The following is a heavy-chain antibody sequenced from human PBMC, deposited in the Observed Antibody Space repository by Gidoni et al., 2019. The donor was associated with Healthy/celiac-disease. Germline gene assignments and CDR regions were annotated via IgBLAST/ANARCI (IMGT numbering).Heavy chain of an antibody. D-gene: IGHD5-18*01. CDR3: ARDLRSGYSYGSSTHNYYYYYYMDV. J-gene: IGHJ6*03. CDR2: IIPIFGTA. CDR1: GGTFSSYA. Sequence: QVQLVQSGAEVKKPGSSVKVACKASGGTFSSYAISWVRQAPGQGLEWMGGIIPIFGTANYAQTFQGRVTITADKSTSTAYMELSSLRSEDTAVYYCARDLRSGYSYGSSTHNYYYYYYMDVWGKGTTVTVSS. V-gene: IGHV1-69*06.